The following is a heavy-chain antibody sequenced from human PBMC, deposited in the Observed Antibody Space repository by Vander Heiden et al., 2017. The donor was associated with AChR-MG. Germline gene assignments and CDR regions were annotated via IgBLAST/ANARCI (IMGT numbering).Heavy chain of an antibody. Sequence: QVQLQQWGAGLLKPSETLSLTCAVHGGSFSGYYWSWIRQPPGKGLEWIGEINHIGNSNYNPSLKSRVTISVDTSKSQFSLKLSSVTAADTAVYYCGRGIGSSYRAYFFDQWGQGTLVTVSS. J-gene: IGHJ4*02. CDR1: GGSFSGYY. V-gene: IGHV4-34*01. CDR3: GRGIGSSYRAYFFDQ. D-gene: IGHD1-26*01. CDR2: INHIGNS.